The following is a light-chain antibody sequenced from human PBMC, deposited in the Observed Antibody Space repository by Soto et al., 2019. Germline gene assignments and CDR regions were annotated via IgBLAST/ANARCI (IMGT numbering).Light chain of an antibody. V-gene: IGKV1-39*01. CDR2: AAS. Sequence: DIQMTQSPSSLSASVGDRVTVTCRSSQSIGGYLNWYQQKPGKAPKLLMHAASTLQSGVPSRFSGSGSGTDYTLTISSLQPEDFATYCCQQRYSNPFTFGPGTKVEIK. J-gene: IGKJ3*01. CDR1: QSIGGY. CDR3: QQRYSNPFT.